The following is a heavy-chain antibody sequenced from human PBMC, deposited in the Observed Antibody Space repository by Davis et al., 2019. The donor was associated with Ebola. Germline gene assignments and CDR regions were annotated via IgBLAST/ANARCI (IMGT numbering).Heavy chain of an antibody. V-gene: IGHV3-20*04. J-gene: IGHJ6*04. CDR3: SRDWAGLDV. D-gene: IGHD3-16*01. CDR2: INWNGGST. CDR1: GFTFDAYA. Sequence: GESLKISCAASGFTFDAYAMTWVRQAPGKGLEWISGINWNGGSTGYADSVKGRFTISRDTAKTSLYLQMNSLRAEDTVVYYCSRDWAGLDVWGKGTTVTVSS.